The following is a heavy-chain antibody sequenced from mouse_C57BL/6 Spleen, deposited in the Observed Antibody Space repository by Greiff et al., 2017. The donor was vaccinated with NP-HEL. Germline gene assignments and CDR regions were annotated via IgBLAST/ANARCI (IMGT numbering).Heavy chain of an antibody. Sequence: EVKLMESGGGLVKPGGSLKLSCAASGFTFSSYTMSWVRQTPEKRLEWVATISGGGGNTYYPDSVKGRFTISRDNAKNTLYLQMSSLRSEDTALYYCASQGYYGSPWYFDVWGTGTTVTVSS. CDR2: ISGGGGNT. D-gene: IGHD1-1*01. V-gene: IGHV5-9*01. J-gene: IGHJ1*03. CDR3: ASQGYYGSPWYFDV. CDR1: GFTFSSYT.